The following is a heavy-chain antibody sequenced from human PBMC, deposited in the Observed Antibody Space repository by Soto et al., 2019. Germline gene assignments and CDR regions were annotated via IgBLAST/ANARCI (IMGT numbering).Heavy chain of an antibody. J-gene: IGHJ4*02. CDR2: IDTSGDAM. Sequence: AGACLTPCRATSGGTRREYKRSWVRQAAGKGLEWSSYIDTSGDAMFYADSGKGRFAVSRDNTMNSLYLQMNSLSAEDTAAYYCARESIGCGGDCLDSWGQGTLVTVSS. V-gene: IGHV3-48*03. D-gene: IGHD2-21*01. CDR3: ARESIGCGGDCLDS. CDR1: GGTRREYK.